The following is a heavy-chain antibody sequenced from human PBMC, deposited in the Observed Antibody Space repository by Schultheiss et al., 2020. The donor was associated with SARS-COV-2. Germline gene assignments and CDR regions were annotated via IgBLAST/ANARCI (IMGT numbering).Heavy chain of an antibody. CDR1: GGSISSGGYY. CDR3: ARMGGGSYSNFDY. CDR2: IYYSGST. V-gene: IGHV4-31*03. J-gene: IGHJ4*02. Sequence: SETLSLTCTVSGGSISSGGYYWSWIRQHPGKGLEWIGYIYYSGSTYYNPSLKSRVTISVDTSKNQFSLKLSSVTAADTAVYYCARMGGGSYSNFDYWGQGTLVTVSS. D-gene: IGHD1-26*01.